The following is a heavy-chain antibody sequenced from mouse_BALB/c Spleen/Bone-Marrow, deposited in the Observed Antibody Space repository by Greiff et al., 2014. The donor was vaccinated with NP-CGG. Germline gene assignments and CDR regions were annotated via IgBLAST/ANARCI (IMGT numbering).Heavy chain of an antibody. CDR3: ASYRYGYYFDY. CDR1: GFNIKDIY. CDR2: IDPANGNI. D-gene: IGHD2-12*01. J-gene: IGHJ2*01. V-gene: IGHV14-3*02. Sequence: VQLKESGAELVKPGASVKLSCTASGFNIKDIYMHWVKQRPEQGLEWIGRIDPANGNIKYDPKFQGKATITADTSSNTAYLQLSRLTSEDTAVYYCASYRYGYYFDYWGQGTTLTVSS.